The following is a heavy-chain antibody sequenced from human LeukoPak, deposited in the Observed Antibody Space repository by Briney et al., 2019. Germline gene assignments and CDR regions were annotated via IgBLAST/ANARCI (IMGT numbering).Heavy chain of an antibody. Sequence: GRSLRLFCAASGFTFSSYAMHWVRQAPGKGLEWVAVISYDGSNKYYADSVKGRFTISRDNSKNTLYLQMNSLRANDTAVYYCARDDPSYTAMVNFDYWGQGTLVTVSS. CDR3: ARDDPSYTAMVNFDY. CDR1: GFTFSSYA. CDR2: ISYDGSNK. J-gene: IGHJ4*02. D-gene: IGHD5-18*01. V-gene: IGHV3-30*04.